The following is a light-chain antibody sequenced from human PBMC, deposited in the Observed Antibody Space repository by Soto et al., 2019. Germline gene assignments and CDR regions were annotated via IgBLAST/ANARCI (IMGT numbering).Light chain of an antibody. CDR3: QHYNSYPCT. CDR1: ECICTA. Sequence: GDRVTIACRASECICTALAWYQQKPGKAPKLLIYDASSLESGAPSRFSGSGSATAFTLTISCLQPDDFATYYCQHYNSYPCTFGQGTKVEIK. V-gene: IGKV1-5*01. J-gene: IGKJ1*01. CDR2: DAS.